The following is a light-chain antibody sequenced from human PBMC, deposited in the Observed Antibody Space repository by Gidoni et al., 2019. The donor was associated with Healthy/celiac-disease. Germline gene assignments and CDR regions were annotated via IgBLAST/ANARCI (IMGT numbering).Light chain of an antibody. J-gene: IGKJ2*01. CDR2: GAS. CDR1: QSVSSN. V-gene: IGKV3-15*01. CDR3: QRYNNWPLYT. Sequence: ELVMTQSPSTLSVSPGERATLSCRASQSVSSNLAWYQQKPGQAPRLLIYGASTRATGIPARFSGSGSGTEFTLTISSLQSEDFAVYYCQRYNNWPLYTFGQGTKLEIK.